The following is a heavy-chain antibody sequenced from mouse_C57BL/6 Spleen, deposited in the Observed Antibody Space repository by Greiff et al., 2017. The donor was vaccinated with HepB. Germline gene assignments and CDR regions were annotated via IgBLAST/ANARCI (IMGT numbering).Heavy chain of an antibody. V-gene: IGHV5-17*01. CDR2: ISSGSSTI. J-gene: IGHJ2*01. D-gene: IGHD4-1*01. Sequence: EVQVVESGGGLVKPGGSLKLPCAASGFTFSDYGMHWVRQAPEKGLEWVAYISSGSSTIYYADTVKGRFTISRDNAKNTLFLQMTSLRSEDTAMYYCARDWDSFDYWGQGTTLTVSS. CDR1: GFTFSDYG. CDR3: ARDWDSFDY.